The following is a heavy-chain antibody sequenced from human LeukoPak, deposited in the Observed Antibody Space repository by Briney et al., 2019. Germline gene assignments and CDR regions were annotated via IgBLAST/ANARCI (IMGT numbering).Heavy chain of an antibody. V-gene: IGHV4-39*07. D-gene: IGHD3-9*01. CDR1: GGSISSSSYY. CDR3: ASSLTGYYYYYMDV. Sequence: SETLSLTCTVSGGSISSSSYYWGWIRQPPGKGLEWIGSIYYSGSTYYNPSLKSRVTISVDTSKNQFSLKLSSVTAADTAVYYCASSLTGYYYYYMDVWGKGTTVTVSS. CDR2: IYYSGST. J-gene: IGHJ6*03.